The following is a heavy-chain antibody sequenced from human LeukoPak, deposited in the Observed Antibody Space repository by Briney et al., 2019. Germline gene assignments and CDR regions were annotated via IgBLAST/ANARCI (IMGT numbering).Heavy chain of an antibody. CDR3: ARDRYSSSWYSVSYMDV. D-gene: IGHD6-13*01. CDR1: GYTFTSYG. Sequence: GASVKVSCKASGYTFTSYGISWVRQAPGQGLEWMGWISAYNGNTNYAQKLQGRVTMTTDTSTSTAYMELRSLRSDDTAVYYCARDRYSSSWYSVSYMDVWGKGTTVTVS. J-gene: IGHJ6*03. CDR2: ISAYNGNT. V-gene: IGHV1-18*01.